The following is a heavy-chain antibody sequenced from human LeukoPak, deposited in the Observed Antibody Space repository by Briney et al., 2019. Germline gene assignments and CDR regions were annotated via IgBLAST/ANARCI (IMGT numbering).Heavy chain of an antibody. D-gene: IGHD5-18*01. CDR1: GYTFTSYY. V-gene: IGHV1-46*01. J-gene: IGHJ3*02. CDR3: ASAVGYSYGFDAFDI. Sequence: VSVKVSCKASGYTFTSYYMHWVRQAPGQGLEWMGIINPSGGSTSYAQKFQGRATMTRDTSTSTVYMELSSLRSEDTAVYYCASAVGYSYGFDAFDIWGQGTMVTVSS. CDR2: INPSGGST.